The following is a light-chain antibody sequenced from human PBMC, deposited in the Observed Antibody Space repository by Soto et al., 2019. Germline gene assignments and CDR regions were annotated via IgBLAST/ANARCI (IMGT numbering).Light chain of an antibody. Sequence: EIVLTHSPGTLSLSPGERATLSCRASQIVTNNYLAWFQQKPGQAPRLLMYGASSRATGIPARFSGSGSGTEFNLTISSLQSEDFAVYFCQQYDDWLRLTFGGGTKVDI. CDR2: GAS. J-gene: IGKJ4*01. CDR3: QQYDDWLRLT. V-gene: IGKV3-15*01. CDR1: QIVTNN.